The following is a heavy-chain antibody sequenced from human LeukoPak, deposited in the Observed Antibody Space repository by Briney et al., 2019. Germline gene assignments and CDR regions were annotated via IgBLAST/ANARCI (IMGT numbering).Heavy chain of an antibody. J-gene: IGHJ5*02. CDR2: IYYSGSS. V-gene: IGHV4-39*07. CDR3: ARTGIRGIGSGSFYT. CDR1: GGSISSSSSY. D-gene: IGHD3-10*01. Sequence: SETLSLTCSVSGGSISSSSSYWGWIRQPPGKGLEWIGSIYYSGSSFDNPALKSRVTISVDTSKNQFSLKLSSVTAADTAVYYCARTGIRGIGSGSFYTWGQGTLVTVSS.